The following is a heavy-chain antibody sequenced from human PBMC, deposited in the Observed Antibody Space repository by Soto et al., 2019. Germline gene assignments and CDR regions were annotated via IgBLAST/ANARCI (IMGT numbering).Heavy chain of an antibody. D-gene: IGHD3-3*02. CDR2: IYYSGST. Sequence: SETLSLTCTVSGGSISSYYWSWIRQPPGKGLEWIGYIYYSGSTNYNPSFKSRVTISVDTSKNQFSLKMSSVTAADTAVYYCARDLSLNWFDPWGQGTLVTVSS. V-gene: IGHV4-59*01. CDR1: GGSISSYY. CDR3: ARDLSLNWFDP. J-gene: IGHJ5*02.